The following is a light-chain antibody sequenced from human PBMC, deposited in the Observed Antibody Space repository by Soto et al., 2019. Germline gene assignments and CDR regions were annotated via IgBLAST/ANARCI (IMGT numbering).Light chain of an antibody. V-gene: IGKV3-11*01. CDR2: DAS. Sequence: EIVLIQSPATLSLSPGERATLSCRASQSVSSSLAWYQQNPGQAPRLLIFDASNRATGIPVRFSGSGSGTDFTLTISRLYAEDVTVYYCQQHSNWPLTFGGGTKVEIK. CDR1: QSVSSS. J-gene: IGKJ4*01. CDR3: QQHSNWPLT.